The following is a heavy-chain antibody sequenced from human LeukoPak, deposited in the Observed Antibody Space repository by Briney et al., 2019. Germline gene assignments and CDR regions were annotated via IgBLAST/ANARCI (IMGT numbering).Heavy chain of an antibody. CDR3: AKDRDCISSCCYFDY. CDR2: ISGSGATT. CDR1: GFSFNIYA. Sequence: GGSLRLSCAASGFSFNIYAMSWVRQAPGKGLEWVSGISGSGATTYYADSVKGRFTVSRDNSKSTLYLQMSSLRAEDTAVYYCAKDRDCISSCCYFDYCGQGTLVTVSS. J-gene: IGHJ4*02. D-gene: IGHD2-2*01. V-gene: IGHV3-23*01.